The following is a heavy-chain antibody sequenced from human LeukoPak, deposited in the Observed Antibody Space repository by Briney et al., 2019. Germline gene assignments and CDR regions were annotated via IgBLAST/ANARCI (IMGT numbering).Heavy chain of an antibody. D-gene: IGHD5-18*01. Sequence: ASVKVSCKASGYSFTNHDIHWVRQAPGQRLEWMGCINPDNGNTKYSQEFQGRVTITRDTSATTAYMELSSLRSEDTAVYYCAGGLVTAMAYNWFDPWGQGTLVTVSS. CDR2: INPDNGNT. V-gene: IGHV1-3*03. CDR3: AGGLVTAMAYNWFDP. CDR1: GYSFTNHD. J-gene: IGHJ5*02.